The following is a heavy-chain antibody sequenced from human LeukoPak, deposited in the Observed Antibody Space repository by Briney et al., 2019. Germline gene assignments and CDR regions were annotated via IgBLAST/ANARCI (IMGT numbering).Heavy chain of an antibody. CDR2: ISTYNGNT. D-gene: IGHD2/OR15-2a*01. CDR3: ARRNVVSFYYGMDV. V-gene: IGHV1-18*04. CDR1: GYTFTSYG. Sequence: ASVKVSCKASGYTFTSYGISWVRQAPGQGLEWVGWISTYNGNTDYAQKLQGRVTMTTDTSTSTAYMELRSLRSDDTAVYYCARRNVVSFYYGMDVWGKGTTVAVSS. J-gene: IGHJ6*04.